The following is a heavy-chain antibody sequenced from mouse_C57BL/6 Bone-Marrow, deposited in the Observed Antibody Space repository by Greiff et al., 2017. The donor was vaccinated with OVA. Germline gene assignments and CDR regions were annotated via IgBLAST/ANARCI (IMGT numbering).Heavy chain of an antibody. J-gene: IGHJ1*03. CDR3: AREGVIATVVAGDWYFDV. V-gene: IGHV5-4*01. Sequence: DVQLVESGGGLVKPGGSLKLSCAASGFTFSSSAMSWVRQTPEKRLEWVATISDGGSYTYYPDNVKGRFTISRDNAKNNLYLQMSHLKSEDTAKYYCAREGVIATVVAGDWYFDVWGTGTTVTVSS. D-gene: IGHD1-1*01. CDR1: GFTFSSSA. CDR2: ISDGGSYT.